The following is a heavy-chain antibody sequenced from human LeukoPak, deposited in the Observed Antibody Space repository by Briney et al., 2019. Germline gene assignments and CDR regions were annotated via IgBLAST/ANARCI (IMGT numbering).Heavy chain of an antibody. D-gene: IGHD3-22*01. V-gene: IGHV1-69*06. CDR1: GGIFNNYA. J-gene: IGHJ4*02. Sequence: SVKVSCKASGGIFNNYAISWVRQAPGQGLEWMGGIIPIFGTANYAQKFQGRVTLTADKSTSTAYMDLSSLRSEDTAIYFCARDQFGYYYDSSGFNRFDYWGQGTLVTVSS. CDR2: IIPIFGTA. CDR3: ARDQFGYYYDSSGFNRFDY.